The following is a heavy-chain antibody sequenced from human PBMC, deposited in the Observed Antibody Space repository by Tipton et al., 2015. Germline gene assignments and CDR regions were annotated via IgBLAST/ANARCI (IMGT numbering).Heavy chain of an antibody. D-gene: IGHD3-16*01. V-gene: IGHV1-69*01. CDR1: GDTFSRYA. J-gene: IGHJ6*02. CDR2: TVPILGTS. CDR3: ARDVMITFGGVMDV. Sequence: QLVQSGAEVKKPGSSVKVSCKSSGDTFSRYAINWVRQAPGQGLEWMGGTVPILGTSNYGQKFQGRVTITADGSTSTVYMELSSLRSEDTAVYYCARDVMITFGGVMDVWGQGTTVTVSS.